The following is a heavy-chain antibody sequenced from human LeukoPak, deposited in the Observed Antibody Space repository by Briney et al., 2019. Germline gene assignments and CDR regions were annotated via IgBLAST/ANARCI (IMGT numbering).Heavy chain of an antibody. D-gene: IGHD4-17*01. V-gene: IGHV4-59*12. CDR3: ARDYGDYIGALDI. J-gene: IGHJ3*02. Sequence: TSETLSLTCTVSGGSISGYYWNWVRQPPGKGLEWIGLIHYSGSTTYNPSLKSRLTMSVDTSKNQFSLKLSSVTAADTAVYYCARDYGDYIGALDIWGLGTMVTVSS. CDR1: GGSISGYY. CDR2: IHYSGST.